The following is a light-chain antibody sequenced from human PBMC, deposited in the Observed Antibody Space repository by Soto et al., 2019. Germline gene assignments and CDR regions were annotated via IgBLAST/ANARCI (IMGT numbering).Light chain of an antibody. CDR1: QTISSW. CDR2: KAS. J-gene: IGKJ1*01. Sequence: DIQMTQSPSTLSGSVGDRVTITCRASQTISSWLAWYQQKPGKAPKLLIYKASTLKSGVPSRFSGSGSGTEFTLTISSLQPDAFETYYCQQYNSYSEAFGQGPKVDIK. CDR3: QQYNSYSEA. V-gene: IGKV1-5*03.